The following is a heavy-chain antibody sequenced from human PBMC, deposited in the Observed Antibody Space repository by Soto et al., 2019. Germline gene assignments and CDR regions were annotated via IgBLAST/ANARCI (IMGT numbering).Heavy chain of an antibody. V-gene: IGHV3-21*02. CDR3: ARDLYGDYAVDY. J-gene: IGHJ4*02. D-gene: IGHD4-17*01. CDR1: GFTFSTYT. Sequence: EVQLVESGGGLVKPGGSLRLSCATSGFTFSTYTMNWVRLAPGKGLEWVSSISGNSGNIYYADSLKGRFTISRDNAKSSLDLQMTSLRAEDTAVYYCARDLYGDYAVDYWGQGTLVTVSS. CDR2: ISGNSGNI.